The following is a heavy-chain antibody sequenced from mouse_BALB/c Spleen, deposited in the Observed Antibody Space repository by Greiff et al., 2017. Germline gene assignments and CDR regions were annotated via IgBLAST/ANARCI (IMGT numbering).Heavy chain of an antibody. CDR1: GFTFSSYT. J-gene: IGHJ2*01. CDR3: TRDQPHYYYLDD. CDR2: ISSGGSYT. Sequence: EVQGVESGGGLVKPGGSLKLSCAASGFTFSSYTMSWVRQTPEKRLEWVATISSGGSYTYYPDSVKGRFTISRDNAKNTLYLQMSSLKSEDTAMYYYTRDQPHYYYLDDWGQGTTLTVSS. V-gene: IGHV5-6-4*01. D-gene: IGHD1-1*01.